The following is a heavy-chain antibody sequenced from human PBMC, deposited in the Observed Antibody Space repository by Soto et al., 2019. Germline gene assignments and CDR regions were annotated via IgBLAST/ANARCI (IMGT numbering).Heavy chain of an antibody. J-gene: IGHJ4*02. Sequence: GGSLRVSCGASGFNFSGYIRNWVRQAPGKGLEWVSYISSSSSTIYYADSVKGRFTISRDNAKNSLYLQMNSLRAEDTAVYYCARDLNYGLFDYWGQGTLVTVSS. D-gene: IGHD4-17*01. CDR3: ARDLNYGLFDY. CDR1: GFNFSGYI. V-gene: IGHV3-48*01. CDR2: ISSSSSTI.